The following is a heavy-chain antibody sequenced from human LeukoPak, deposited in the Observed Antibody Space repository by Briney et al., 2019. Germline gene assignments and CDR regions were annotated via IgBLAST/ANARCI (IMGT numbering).Heavy chain of an antibody. CDR2: IYYSGST. J-gene: IGHJ4*02. CDR1: GGSISSYY. V-gene: IGHV4-59*01. Sequence: KPSETLSLTCTVSGGSISSYYWSWIRQPPGKGLEWIGYIYYSGSTNYNPSLKSRVTISVDTSKNQFSLKLSSVTAADTAVYYCARAGGSGSYYPFDYWGQGTLVTVSS. CDR3: ARAGGSGSYYPFDY. D-gene: IGHD3-10*01.